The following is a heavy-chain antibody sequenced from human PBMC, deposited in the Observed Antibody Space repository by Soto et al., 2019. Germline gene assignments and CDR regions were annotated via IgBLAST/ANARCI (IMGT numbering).Heavy chain of an antibody. CDR1: GFTFSSYG. D-gene: IGHD2-21*02. CDR3: ARDTYCGGDCYSLFDY. J-gene: IGHJ4*02. Sequence: QVQLVESGGGVVQPGRSLRLSCAASGFTFSSYGMHWVRQAPGKGLEWVAVIWYDGSNKYYADSVKGRFTISRDNSKNTLYLQMNSLRAEDTAVYYCARDTYCGGDCYSLFDYWGQGTLVTVSS. V-gene: IGHV3-33*01. CDR2: IWYDGSNK.